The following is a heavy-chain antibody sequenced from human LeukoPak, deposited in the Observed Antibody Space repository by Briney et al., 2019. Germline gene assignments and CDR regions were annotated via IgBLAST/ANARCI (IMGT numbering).Heavy chain of an antibody. CDR2: IYHSGST. Sequence: TSETLSLTGAVSGYSISSGYYWGWIRQPPGKGLEWIGSIYHSGSTHYNSSLKSRITISVDTSKNQFSLKLTSVTAADTAMYYCARQWQSTGFDYWGQRTLVTVSS. V-gene: IGHV4-38-2*01. D-gene: IGHD2-2*01. CDR1: GYSISSGYY. CDR3: ARQWQSTGFDY. J-gene: IGHJ4*02.